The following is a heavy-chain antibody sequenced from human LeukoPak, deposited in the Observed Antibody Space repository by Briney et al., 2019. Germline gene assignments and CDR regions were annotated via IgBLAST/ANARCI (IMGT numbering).Heavy chain of an antibody. CDR1: GYTFTSYD. D-gene: IGHD1-26*01. V-gene: IGHV1-8*01. CDR2: MNPNSGNT. CDR3: ARGVGAKPGGGFDY. J-gene: IGHJ4*02. Sequence: GASVKVSCKASGYTFTSYDINWVRQATGQGLEWMGWMNPNSGNTGYAQKFQGRVTMTRNTSISTAYMELHSLRSEDTAVYYCARGVGAKPGGGFDYWGQGTLVTVSS.